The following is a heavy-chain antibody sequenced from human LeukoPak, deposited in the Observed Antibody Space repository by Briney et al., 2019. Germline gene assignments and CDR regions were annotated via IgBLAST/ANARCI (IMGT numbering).Heavy chain of an antibody. CDR3: ARSLFYYYDSSGYSHFDY. Sequence: ASVKVSCKASGYTFTSYAMHWVRQAPGQGLEWMGWINTNTGNPTYAQGFTGRFVFSLDTSVTTAYLQISSLKSEDTAVYYCARSLFYYYDSSGYSHFDYWGQGTLVTVSS. J-gene: IGHJ4*02. CDR2: INTNTGNP. V-gene: IGHV7-4-1*02. D-gene: IGHD3-22*01. CDR1: GYTFTSYA.